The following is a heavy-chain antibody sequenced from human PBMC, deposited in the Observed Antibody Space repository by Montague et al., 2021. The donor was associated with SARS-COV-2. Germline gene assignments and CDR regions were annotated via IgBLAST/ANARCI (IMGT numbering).Heavy chain of an antibody. D-gene: IGHD1-26*01. J-gene: IGHJ4*02. V-gene: IGHV3-33*01. CDR2: IWYDGSNE. CDR3: ARGSVGGYYFDY. CDR1: GFIFSSYG. Sequence: SRRLSCAASGFIFSSYGMHWVRQAPGKGLEWVAHIWYDGSNENYVDSVKGRFTISRDNFKITLYLQMNSLRAEDTAIYYCARGSVGGYYFDYWGQGTLVTVSS.